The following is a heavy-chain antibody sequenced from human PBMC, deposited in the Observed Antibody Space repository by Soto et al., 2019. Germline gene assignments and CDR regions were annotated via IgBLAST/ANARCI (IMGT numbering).Heavy chain of an antibody. CDR2: ISRDGGTK. CDR3: TGEVASGY. V-gene: IGHV3-30*03. CDR1: GFTVSTYG. D-gene: IGHD2-8*02. Sequence: QVQLVESGGGVVQPGRSLRLSCAVSGFTVSTYGMHWVRQAPGKGLEWVAVISRDGGTKYYADSVKGRFTISRDNSRNTLLREVNSVGGYDMAVYYCTGEVASGYWGQGTLVTVSS. J-gene: IGHJ4*02.